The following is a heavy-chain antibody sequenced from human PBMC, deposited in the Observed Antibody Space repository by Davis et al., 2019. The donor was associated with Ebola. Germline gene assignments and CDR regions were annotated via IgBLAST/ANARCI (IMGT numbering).Heavy chain of an antibody. V-gene: IGHV1-2*06. J-gene: IGHJ5*02. CDR1: GYSFAAHY. CDR3: ARVVAVASGWFDP. Sequence: ASSVNVSCKASGYSFAAHYIHWVRQAPGQGLEWLGRINPNFGGKIYAQKFQDRVTMTTDTSTSTAYMELRSLRSDDTAVYYCARVVAVASGWFDPWGQGTLVTVSS. CDR2: INPNFGGK. D-gene: IGHD6-19*01.